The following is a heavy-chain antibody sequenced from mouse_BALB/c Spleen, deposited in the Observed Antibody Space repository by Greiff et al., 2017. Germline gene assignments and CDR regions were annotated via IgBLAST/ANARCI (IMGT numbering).Heavy chain of an antibody. V-gene: IGHV1-87*01. CDR2: IYPGDGDT. CDR3: ARGGGNWYFGV. Sequence: QVQLKQSGAELARPGASVKLSCKASGYTFTSYWMQWVKQRPGQGLEWIGAIYPGDGDTRYTQKFKGKATLTADKSSSTAYMQLSSLASEDSAVYYCARGGGNWYFGVWGAGTTVTVSS. CDR1: GYTFTSYW. J-gene: IGHJ1*01.